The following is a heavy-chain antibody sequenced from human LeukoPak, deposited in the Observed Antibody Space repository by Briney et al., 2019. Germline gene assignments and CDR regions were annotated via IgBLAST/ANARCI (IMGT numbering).Heavy chain of an antibody. D-gene: IGHD6-13*01. CDR2: ISYDGSNK. CDR3: ARDIAAVIDY. V-gene: IGHV3-30*04. CDR1: GFTFSSYA. J-gene: IGHJ4*02. Sequence: PGRSLRLSYAASGFTFSSYAMHWVRQAPGKGLEWVAVISYDGSNKYYADSVKGRFTISRDNSKNTLYLQMNSLRAEDTAVYYCARDIAAVIDYWGQGTLVTVSS.